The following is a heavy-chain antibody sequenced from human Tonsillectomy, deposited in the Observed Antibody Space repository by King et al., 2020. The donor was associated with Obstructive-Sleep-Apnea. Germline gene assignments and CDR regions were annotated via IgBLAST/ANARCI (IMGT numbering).Heavy chain of an antibody. CDR2: IYSGGST. V-gene: IGHV3-53*04. D-gene: IGHD6-13*01. CDR1: GFTVSSNY. CDR3: ARVDGYSSSQATSYYYYGMDV. Sequence: VQLVESGGGLVQPGGSLRLSCAASGFTVSSNYMSWVRQAPGKGLEWVSVIYSGGSTYYADSVKGRFTISRHNSKNTLYLQMNSLRAEDTAVYYCARVDGYSSSQATSYYYYGMDVWGQGTTVTVSS. J-gene: IGHJ6*02.